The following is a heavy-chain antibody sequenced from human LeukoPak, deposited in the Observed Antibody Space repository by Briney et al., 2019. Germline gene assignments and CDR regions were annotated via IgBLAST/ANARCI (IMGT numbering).Heavy chain of an antibody. CDR1: GGSISSSSYY. Sequence: SETLSLTCTVSGGSISSSSYYWGWIRQPPGKRLEWIGSIYYSGSTYYNPSLKSRVTISVDTSKNQFSLKLSSVTAADTAVYYCARHSLTTVTSTMFDPWGQGTLVTVSS. V-gene: IGHV4-39*01. D-gene: IGHD4-17*01. CDR2: IYYSGST. J-gene: IGHJ5*02. CDR3: ARHSLTTVTSTMFDP.